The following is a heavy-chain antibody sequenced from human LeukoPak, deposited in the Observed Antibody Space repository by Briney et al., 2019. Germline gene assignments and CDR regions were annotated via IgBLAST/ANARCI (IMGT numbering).Heavy chain of an antibody. Sequence: VASVKVSCKASGYTFSNYDINWVRRATGQGLEWMGWMNPSSGNTGYTQKFQGRVTMTWSTSMTTAYMELSSLRSEDTAMYYCTRAWSDGSDAFDIWGQGTMVTVSS. CDR2: MNPSSGNT. CDR1: GYTFSNYD. J-gene: IGHJ3*02. V-gene: IGHV1-8*01. CDR3: TRAWSDGSDAFDI. D-gene: IGHD3-3*01.